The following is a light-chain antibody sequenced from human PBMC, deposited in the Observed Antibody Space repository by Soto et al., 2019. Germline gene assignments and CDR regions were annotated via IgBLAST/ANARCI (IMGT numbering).Light chain of an antibody. V-gene: IGKV1-27*01. CDR3: QKYNSAPLT. Sequence: IQMTPSPSSLSASVGDRVAITCRASQAINNYLAWYQQKPGKFPKLLIYAASTLHPGVPSRFSGSGSGTDFTLTISSLQPEDVATYYCQKYNSAPLTFGPGTRLEI. J-gene: IGKJ5*01. CDR2: AAS. CDR1: QAINNY.